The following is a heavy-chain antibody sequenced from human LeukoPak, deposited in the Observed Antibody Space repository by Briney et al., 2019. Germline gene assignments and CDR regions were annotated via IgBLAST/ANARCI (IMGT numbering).Heavy chain of an antibody. J-gene: IGHJ4*02. Sequence: GGSLRLSCAASGFTFASFAMSWVRQAPGKGLEWVSAISDGGSSIYYADFVKGRFTIFRDNSKNTLYLQMNSLRAEDTAVYYCAKSLSDLTSRCPDCWGQGTLVTVSS. V-gene: IGHV3-23*01. D-gene: IGHD2-2*01. CDR2: ISDGGSSI. CDR1: GFTFASFA. CDR3: AKSLSDLTSRCPDC.